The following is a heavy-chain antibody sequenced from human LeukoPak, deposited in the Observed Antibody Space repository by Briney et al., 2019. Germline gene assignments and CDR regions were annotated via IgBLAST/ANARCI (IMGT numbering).Heavy chain of an antibody. V-gene: IGHV6-1*01. J-gene: IGHJ4*02. CDR2: IYYRSKWSN. D-gene: IGHD5-24*01. CDR1: GDSVSSKSV. CDR3: ARGDQNFDY. Sequence: SQTLSLTCAFSGDSVSSKSVWNWIRQSPSRGLEWLRRIYYRSKWSNNYAVSVKSRITINPDTSKNQFSLQLSSVTAEDTAVYYCARGDQNFDYWGQGTLVTVSS.